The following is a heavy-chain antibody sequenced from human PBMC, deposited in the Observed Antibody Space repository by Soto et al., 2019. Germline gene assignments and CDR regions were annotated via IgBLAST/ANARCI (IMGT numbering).Heavy chain of an antibody. CDR3: AREGLGYGDYPDAFDI. D-gene: IGHD4-17*01. CDR1: GFTFSSYA. CDR2: ISYDGSNK. Sequence: ESGGGVVQPGRSLRLSCAASGFTFSSYAMHWVRQAPGKGLEWVAVISYDGSNKYYADSVKGRFTISRDNSKNTLYLQMNSLRAEDTAVYYCAREGLGYGDYPDAFDIWGQGTMVTVSS. V-gene: IGHV3-30-3*01. J-gene: IGHJ3*02.